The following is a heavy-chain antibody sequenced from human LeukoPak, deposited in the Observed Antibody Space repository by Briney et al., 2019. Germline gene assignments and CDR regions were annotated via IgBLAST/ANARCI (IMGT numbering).Heavy chain of an antibody. J-gene: IGHJ4*02. CDR2: ISGSGGST. V-gene: IGHV3-23*01. CDR3: ASPFIAVAGTRGANVDY. D-gene: IGHD6-19*01. CDR1: GFTFSSYA. Sequence: EGSLRLSCAASGFTFSSYAMSWVRQAPGKGLEWVSAISGSGGSTYYADSVKGRFTISRDNSKNTLYLQMNSLRAEDTAVYYCASPFIAVAGTRGANVDYWGLGTLVTVSS.